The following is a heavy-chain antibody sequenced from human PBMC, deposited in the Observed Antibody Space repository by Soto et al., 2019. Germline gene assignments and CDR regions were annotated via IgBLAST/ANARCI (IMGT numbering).Heavy chain of an antibody. CDR3: ARGPDFWSGYLGY. J-gene: IGHJ4*02. CDR1: GGSFSGYY. Sequence: KPSETLSLTCAVYGGSFSGYYWSWIRQPPGKGLEWIGEINHSGSANYNPSLKSRVTISVDTSKNQFSLKLSSVTAADTAVYYCARGPDFWSGYLGYWGQGTLVTVSS. V-gene: IGHV4-34*01. CDR2: INHSGSA. D-gene: IGHD3-3*01.